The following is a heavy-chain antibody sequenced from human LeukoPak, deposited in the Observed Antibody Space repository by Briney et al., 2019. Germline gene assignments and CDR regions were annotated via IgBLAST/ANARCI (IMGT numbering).Heavy chain of an antibody. CDR2: ISYDGSNK. V-gene: IGHV3-30*04. Sequence: GGSLRLSCAASGFTFSSYAMHWVRQAPGKGLEWVAVISYDGSNKYYADSVKGRFTISRDNSKNTLYLQMNSLRAEDTAVYYCARDRSVVVPAAMTGWFDPWGQGTLVTVSS. CDR1: GFTFSSYA. J-gene: IGHJ5*02. D-gene: IGHD2-2*01. CDR3: ARDRSVVVPAAMTGWFDP.